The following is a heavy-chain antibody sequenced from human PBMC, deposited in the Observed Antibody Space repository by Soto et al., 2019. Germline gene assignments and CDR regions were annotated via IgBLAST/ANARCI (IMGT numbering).Heavy chain of an antibody. CDR3: ARDLKAAAILDY. D-gene: IGHD6-13*01. CDR2: IWYDGTNR. J-gene: IGHJ4*02. Sequence: QVQLVESGRGVVQPGRSLRLSCAASGFTFSSFGMHWVRQAPGKGLEWVAVIWYDGTNRYYGDSVKGRFTVSRDNSKNTLYLQMNSLRAEDTAVYYCARDLKAAAILDYWGQGTLVTVSS. CDR1: GFTFSSFG. V-gene: IGHV3-33*01.